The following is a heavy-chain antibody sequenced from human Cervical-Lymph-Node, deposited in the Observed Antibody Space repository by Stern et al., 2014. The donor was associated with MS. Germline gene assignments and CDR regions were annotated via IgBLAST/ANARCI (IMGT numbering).Heavy chain of an antibody. CDR3: ARGWSYDILTAYSY. V-gene: IGHV1-69*01. D-gene: IGHD3-9*01. J-gene: IGHJ4*02. Sequence: QVQLVQSGAEVKKPGSSVKVSCKASGGTFSSYAISWVRQAPGQGLEWMGGIIPIFGRANYAHKLQGRVTITADESTSTAYMELSSLRSEDTAVYYCARGWSYDILTAYSYWGQGTLVTVSS. CDR1: GGTFSSYA. CDR2: IIPIFGRA.